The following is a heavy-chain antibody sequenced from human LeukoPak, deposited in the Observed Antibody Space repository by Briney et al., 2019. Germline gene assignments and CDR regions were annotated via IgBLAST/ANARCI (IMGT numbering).Heavy chain of an antibody. V-gene: IGHV3-21*01. CDR1: GFNVSSYI. Sequence: GGSLRLFRAASGFNVSSYIMNWLRHAPGKGLEWVSSSSSSGNYISYADSVKGRLTIYRDNAKNSLSLQMNSLRAEDTAVFYCSRTGYFDIWGQGTMVTVSS. D-gene: IGHD2-15*01. CDR2: SSSSGNYI. J-gene: IGHJ3*02. CDR3: SRTGYFDI.